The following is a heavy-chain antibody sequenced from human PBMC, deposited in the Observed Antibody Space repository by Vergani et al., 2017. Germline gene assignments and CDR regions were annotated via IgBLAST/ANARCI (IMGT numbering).Heavy chain of an antibody. CDR3: ARRDYSSACFDY. CDR2: IYCSGTT. CDR1: GGSISSSSYY. V-gene: IGHV4-39*01. J-gene: IGHJ4*02. D-gene: IGHD6-25*01. Sequence: QVQLQESGPGLVKPSETLSLTCTVSGGSISSSSYYWGWIRQPPGKGLEWIGNIYCSGTTYYNPSLKSRVTISVDTSENQFSLKLSSVTAADTAVYYCARRDYSSACFDYWGQGTLVTVSS.